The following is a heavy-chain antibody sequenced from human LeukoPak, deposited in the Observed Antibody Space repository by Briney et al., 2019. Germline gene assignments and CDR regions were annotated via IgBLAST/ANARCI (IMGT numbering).Heavy chain of an antibody. CDR1: GFTFSIYS. J-gene: IGHJ4*02. V-gene: IGHV3-21*06. Sequence: GGSLILSCAASGFTFSIYSMNWVRQAPGKGLEWVSSISSSGTNKYYADSVKGRFTISRDNAKNSLYLQMNSLRAEDTAVYYCASGSYDTRRYDYWGQGILVTVTS. CDR3: ASGSYDTRRYDY. CDR2: ISSSGTNK. D-gene: IGHD1-26*01.